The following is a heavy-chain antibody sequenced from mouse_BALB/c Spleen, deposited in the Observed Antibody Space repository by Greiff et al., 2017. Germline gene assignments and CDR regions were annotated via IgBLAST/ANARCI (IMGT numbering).Heavy chain of an antibody. D-gene: IGHD4-1*01. CDR1: GFNIKDYY. CDR3: NAGWDGGFDY. CDR2: IDPENGDT. J-gene: IGHJ2*01. V-gene: IGHV14-4*02. Sequence: VQLQQSGAELVRSGASVKLSCTASGFNIKDYYMHWVKQRPEQGLEWIGWIDPENGDTEYAPKFQGKATMTADTSSNTAYLQLSSLTSEDTAVYYCNAGWDGGFDYWGQGTTLTVSS.